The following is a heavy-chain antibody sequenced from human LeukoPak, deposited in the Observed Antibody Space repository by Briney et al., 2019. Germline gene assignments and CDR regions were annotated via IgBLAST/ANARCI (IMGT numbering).Heavy chain of an antibody. CDR1: GFTFSSYG. CDR2: ISYDGSNK. J-gene: IGHJ6*02. Sequence: GGSLRLSRAASGFTFSSYGMHWVRQAPGKGLEWVAVISYDGSNKYYADSVKGRFTISRDNSKNTLYLQMNSLRAEDTAVYYCAKDVYYGSGSYARRYYYYGMDVWGQGTTVTVSS. V-gene: IGHV3-30*18. CDR3: AKDVYYGSGSYARRYYYYGMDV. D-gene: IGHD3-10*01.